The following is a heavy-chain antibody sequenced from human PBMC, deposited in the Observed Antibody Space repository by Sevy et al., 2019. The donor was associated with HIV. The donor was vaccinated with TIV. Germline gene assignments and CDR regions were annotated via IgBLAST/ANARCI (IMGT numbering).Heavy chain of an antibody. Sequence: SETLSLTCTVSGDSIRRYYWTWIRQPPGKGLEWIGYIYASVSTNYNPSLKSRVTMSVDTSKNQFSLKLNSVTAADTAVYYCARDVNNYGWFDPWGHGTLVTVSS. CDR2: IYASVST. D-gene: IGHD3-16*01. J-gene: IGHJ5*02. CDR1: GDSIRRYY. V-gene: IGHV4-59*01. CDR3: ARDVNNYGWFDP.